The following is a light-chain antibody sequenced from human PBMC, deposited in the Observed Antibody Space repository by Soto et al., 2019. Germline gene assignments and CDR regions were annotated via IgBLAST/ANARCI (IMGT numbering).Light chain of an antibody. CDR1: SGSIASNY. J-gene: IGLJ2*01. CDR3: QSYHSGNVV. CDR2: EDN. Sequence: NFMLTQPHSVSESPGKTVTISCIRSSGSIASNYVQWYQQRPGSAPTPVIYEDNERPSGVPDRFSGSIDSSSNSASLTISGLKTDGEADYYCQSYHSGNVVFGGGTKLTVL. V-gene: IGLV6-57*04.